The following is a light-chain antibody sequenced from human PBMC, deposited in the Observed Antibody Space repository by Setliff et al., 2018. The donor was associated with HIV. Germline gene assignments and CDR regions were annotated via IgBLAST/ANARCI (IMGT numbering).Light chain of an antibody. CDR1: SSDLGRYNL. CDR2: QAT. Sequence: QSVLTQPASVSGSPGQSITLSCTGSSSDLGRYNLVSWYQQHPGKAPKLMIYQATKRPSGVSNRFSGSKSGNTASLTISGLQAEDEADYYCCSNTGSNTYVFGTGTKVTVL. J-gene: IGLJ1*01. CDR3: CSNTGSNTYV. V-gene: IGLV2-23*01.